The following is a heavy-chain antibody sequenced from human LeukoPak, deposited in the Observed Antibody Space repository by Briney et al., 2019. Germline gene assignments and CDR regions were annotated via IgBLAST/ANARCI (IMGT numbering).Heavy chain of an antibody. J-gene: IGHJ4*02. CDR1: GGSISSSSYY. CDR3: ARRSRVSSDY. D-gene: IGHD2-15*01. Sequence: PSETLSLTCTVSGGSISSSSYYWDWIRQPPGKGLEWIGSIYYSGSTYYNPSLKSRVTISVGTSKNQFSLKLSSVTAADTAVYYCARRSRVSSDYWGQGTLVTVSS. V-gene: IGHV4-39*01. CDR2: IYYSGST.